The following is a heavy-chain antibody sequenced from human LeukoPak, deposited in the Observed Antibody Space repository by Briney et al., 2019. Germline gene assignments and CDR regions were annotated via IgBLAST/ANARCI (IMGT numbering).Heavy chain of an antibody. Sequence: GGSLRLSCAASGFTFSSYAMSWVRQAPGKGLEWVSAISGSGGSTYYADSVKGRFTISRDNSKNTLYLQMNSLGAEDTAVYYCAKDIKWLVTRDAFDIWGQGTMVTVSS. CDR2: ISGSGGST. CDR1: GFTFSSYA. J-gene: IGHJ3*02. V-gene: IGHV3-23*01. CDR3: AKDIKWLVTRDAFDI. D-gene: IGHD6-19*01.